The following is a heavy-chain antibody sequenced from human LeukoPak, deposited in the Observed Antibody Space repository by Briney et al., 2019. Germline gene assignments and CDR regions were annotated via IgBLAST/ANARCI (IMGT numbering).Heavy chain of an antibody. J-gene: IGHJ4*02. CDR3: ARGWAMVRGVPFDY. D-gene: IGHD3-10*01. Sequence: GRSLRLSCAASGFTFSSYGMHWVRQAPGKGLEWVAVIWYDGSNKYYADSVKGRFTISRDNSKNTLYLQMNSLRAEDTAVYYCARGWAMVRGVPFDYWGQGTLVTVSS. CDR2: IWYDGSNK. V-gene: IGHV3-33*01. CDR1: GFTFSSYG.